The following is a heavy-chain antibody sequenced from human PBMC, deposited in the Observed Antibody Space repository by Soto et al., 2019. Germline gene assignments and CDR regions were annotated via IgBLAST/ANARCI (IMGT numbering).Heavy chain of an antibody. CDR2: ISSSSSTI. V-gene: IGHV3-48*01. D-gene: IGHD3-10*01. CDR3: ARDLLLWFGEFVMDV. J-gene: IGHJ6*03. Sequence: GGSLRLSCAASGFTFSSYSMNWVRQAPGKGLEWVSYISSSSSTIYYADSVKGRFTISRDNAKNSLYLQMNSLRAEDTAVYYCARDLLLWFGEFVMDVWGKGTTVTVSS. CDR1: GFTFSSYS.